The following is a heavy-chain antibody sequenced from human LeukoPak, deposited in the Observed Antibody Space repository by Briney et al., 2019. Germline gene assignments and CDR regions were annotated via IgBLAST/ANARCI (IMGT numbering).Heavy chain of an antibody. CDR1: GCSISNGGYY. CDR3: ATPTYDSSGYYTDY. Sequence: TLSLTCAVSGCSISNGGYYWRWMRQPPGKGLVGVAYIDHSWSTYYNTSIKSRVTISKDRSKDQLSLKLSSVAAADTAVYYCATPTYDSSGYYTDYWGQGTLVTVSS. V-gene: IGHV4-30-2*01. D-gene: IGHD3-22*01. CDR2: IDHSWST. J-gene: IGHJ4*02.